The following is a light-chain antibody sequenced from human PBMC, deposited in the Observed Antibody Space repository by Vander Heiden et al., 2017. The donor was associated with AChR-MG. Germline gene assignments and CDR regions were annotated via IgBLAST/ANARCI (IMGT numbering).Light chain of an antibody. CDR3: QAWDSRSNWV. CDR2: QND. V-gene: IGLV3-1*01. Sequence: SYELTQPPSVSVSPGQTASITCSGDRLGNKYASWYQQKPGQPPVLVIHQNDKRPSGIPGRFSGSSSGTTATLTISGTQSLDEADYFCQAWDSRSNWVFGGGTKLTVL. J-gene: IGLJ3*02. CDR1: RLGNKY.